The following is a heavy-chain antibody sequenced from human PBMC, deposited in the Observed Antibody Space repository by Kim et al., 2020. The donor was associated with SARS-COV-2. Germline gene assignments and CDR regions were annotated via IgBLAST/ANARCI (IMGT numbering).Heavy chain of an antibody. CDR2: IYHSGST. CDR3: ARVREYLDWFDP. CDR1: GGSISSSNW. D-gene: IGHD2-2*01. V-gene: IGHV4-4*02. Sequence: SETLSLTCAVSGGSISSSNWWSWVRQPPGKGLEWIGEIYHSGSTNYNPSLKSRVTISVDKSKNQFSLKVSSVTAADTAVYYCARVREYLDWFDPWGQGTLVTVSS. J-gene: IGHJ5*02.